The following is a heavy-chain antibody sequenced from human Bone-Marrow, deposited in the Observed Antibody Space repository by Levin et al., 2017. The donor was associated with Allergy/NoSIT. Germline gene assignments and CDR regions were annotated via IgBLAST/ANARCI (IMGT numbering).Heavy chain of an antibody. CDR2: IGPSGTTI. CDR1: GVTFSTL. V-gene: IGHV3-48*03. CDR3: VRDLYSSGCHGDF. D-gene: IGHD6-19*01. Sequence: GESLKISCVASGVTFSTLELNWVRQTPGKGLEWLSYIGPSGTTIEYADSVRGRFTISRDNTKNSLYLQMNSLRAEDTAVYYCVRDLYSSGCHGDFWGQETLVTVSS. J-gene: IGHJ4*02.